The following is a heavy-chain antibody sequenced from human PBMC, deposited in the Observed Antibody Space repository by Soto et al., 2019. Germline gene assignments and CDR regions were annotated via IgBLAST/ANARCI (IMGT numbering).Heavy chain of an antibody. CDR1: GFTFSSYS. V-gene: IGHV3-48*02. CDR2: ISSSSSTI. Sequence: PGGSLRLSCAASGFTFSSYSMNWVRQAPGKGLEWVSYISSSSSTIYYADSVKGRFTISRDNAKNSLYLQMNSLRDEDTAVYYCARGGIAVAGRDNYYYYYGMDVWGQGTTVTVSS. D-gene: IGHD6-19*01. J-gene: IGHJ6*02. CDR3: ARGGIAVAGRDNYYYYYGMDV.